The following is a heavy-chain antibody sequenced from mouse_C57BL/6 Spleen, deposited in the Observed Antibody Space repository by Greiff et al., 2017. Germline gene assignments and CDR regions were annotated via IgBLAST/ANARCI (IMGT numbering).Heavy chain of an antibody. V-gene: IGHV1-53*01. D-gene: IGHD2-10*01. CDR1: GYTFTSYW. CDR2: INPSDGGT. Sequence: QVQLQQPGTELVKPGASVKLSCKASGYTFTSYWMHWVKQRPGQGLEWIGNINPSDGGTNYNQKFKSKATLTVDKSSSTAYMQLSSLTSEDSAVYYCARELLLLAGYLDVWGTGTTVTVSS. J-gene: IGHJ1*03. CDR3: ARELLLLAGYLDV.